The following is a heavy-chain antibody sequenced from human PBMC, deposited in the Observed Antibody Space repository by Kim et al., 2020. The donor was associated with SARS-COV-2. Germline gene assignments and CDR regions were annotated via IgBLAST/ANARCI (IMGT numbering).Heavy chain of an antibody. V-gene: IGHV4-4*02. J-gene: IGHJ4*02. Sequence: SETLSLTCAVSGGSISSSSWWSWVRQPPGKGLEWIGEIYHSGSTNYNPSLKSRVTISVDTSKNQFSLKLNSVTVADTALYYCARNGYYSMAFWGQGTLVT. D-gene: IGHD3-22*01. CDR2: IYHSGST. CDR3: ARNGYYSMAF. CDR1: GGSISSSSW.